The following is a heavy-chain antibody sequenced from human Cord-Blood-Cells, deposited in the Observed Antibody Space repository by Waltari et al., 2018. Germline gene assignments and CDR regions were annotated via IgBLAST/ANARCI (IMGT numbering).Heavy chain of an antibody. D-gene: IGHD2-21*02. J-gene: IGHJ4*02. V-gene: IGHV3-23*01. CDR2: ISGSGGST. CDR3: AKDHGGNSYFDY. CDR1: GFTFSSYA. Sequence: EVQLLESGGGLVQPGGSLRLSCTASGFTFSSYAMSWVRQAPGKGLEWVSAISGSGGSTYYADSVKGRFTISRDNSKNTLYLQMNSLRAEDTAVYYCAKDHGGNSYFDYWGQGTLVTVSS.